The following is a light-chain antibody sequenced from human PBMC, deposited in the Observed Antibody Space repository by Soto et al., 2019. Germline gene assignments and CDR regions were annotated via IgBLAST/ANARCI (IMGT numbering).Light chain of an antibody. V-gene: IGKV4-1*01. CDR2: WAS. CDR3: QQYYSTPPYS. Sequence: DIVMTQSPDSLAVSLGERATINCKSSQSVLYRSNNKNYLAWYQQKPGQPPKLLIYWASTRESGVPDRFSGSGSGTDFTLTVSSLQAEDVAVYYCQQYYSTPPYSFGRGTKLEIK. J-gene: IGKJ2*01. CDR1: QSVLYRSNNKNY.